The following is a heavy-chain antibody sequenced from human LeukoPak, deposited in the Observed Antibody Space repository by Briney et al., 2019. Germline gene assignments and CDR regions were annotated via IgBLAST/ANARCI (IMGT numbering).Heavy chain of an antibody. CDR2: INHSGST. V-gene: IGHV4-34*01. J-gene: IGHJ4*02. CDR3: ARRRGLYGSGSYFDY. CDR1: GGSFSGYY. D-gene: IGHD3-10*01. Sequence: SETLSLTCAVYGGSFSGYYWSWIRQPPGKGLEWIGEINHSGSTNYNPSLKSRVTISVDTSKNQFSLKLSSVTAADTAVYYCARRRGLYGSGSYFDYWGQGTLVTVSS.